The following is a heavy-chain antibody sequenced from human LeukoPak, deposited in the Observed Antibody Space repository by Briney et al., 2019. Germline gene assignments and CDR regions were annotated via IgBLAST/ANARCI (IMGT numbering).Heavy chain of an antibody. V-gene: IGHV3-30*04. Sequence: GRSLRLSCAASGFTFSNYFMHWVRQAPGKGLEWVADIASDGSHTFYVESVKGRFTISRDNSKSTLYLQMNSLRAEDTAVYFCARERQDTVIHSGAFDIWGQGTMVTVSS. CDR3: ARERQDTVIHSGAFDI. CDR2: IASDGSHT. J-gene: IGHJ3*02. D-gene: IGHD2-21*02. CDR1: GFTFSNYF.